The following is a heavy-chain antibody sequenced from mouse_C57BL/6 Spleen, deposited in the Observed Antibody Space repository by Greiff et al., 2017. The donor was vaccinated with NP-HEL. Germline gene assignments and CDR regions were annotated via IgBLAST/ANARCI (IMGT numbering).Heavy chain of an antibody. D-gene: IGHD1-1*01. CDR3: ARNRPYYYGSSPYAMDY. V-gene: IGHV2-2*01. J-gene: IGHJ4*01. CDR2: IWSGGST. CDR1: GFSLTSYG. Sequence: QVQLKQSGPGLVQPSQSLSITCTVSGFSLTSYGVHWVRQSPGKGLEWLGVIWSGGSTDYNAAFISRLSISKDNSKSQVFFKMNSLQADDTAIYYCARNRPYYYGSSPYAMDYWGQGTSVTVSS.